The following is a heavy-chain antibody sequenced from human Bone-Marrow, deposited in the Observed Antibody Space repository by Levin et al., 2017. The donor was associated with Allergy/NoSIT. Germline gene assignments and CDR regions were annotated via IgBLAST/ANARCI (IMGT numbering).Heavy chain of an antibody. Sequence: GESLKISCKASGYTFTSYGISWVRQAPGQGLEWMGWISAYNGNTNYAQKLQGRVTMTTDTSTSTAYMELRSLRSDDTAVYYCARDVLGITILEWLRGNGGADGMDVWGQGTTVTVSS. CDR3: ARDVLGITILEWLRGNGGADGMDV. CDR1: GYTFTSYG. CDR2: ISAYNGNT. D-gene: IGHD3-3*01. V-gene: IGHV1-18*01. J-gene: IGHJ6*02.